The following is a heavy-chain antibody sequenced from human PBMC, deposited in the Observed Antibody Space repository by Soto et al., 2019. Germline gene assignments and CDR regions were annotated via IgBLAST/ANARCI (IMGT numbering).Heavy chain of an antibody. D-gene: IGHD6-13*01. CDR3: ARVALSKQQLGDYYYYGMDV. Sequence: ASVKVSCKASGYTFTSYGISWVRQAPGQGLEWMGWISAYNGNTNYAQKLQGRVTMTTDTSTSTAYMELRSLRSEDTAVYYCARVALSKQQLGDYYYYGMDVWGQGTTVTVSS. CDR1: GYTFTSYG. CDR2: ISAYNGNT. J-gene: IGHJ6*02. V-gene: IGHV1-18*01.